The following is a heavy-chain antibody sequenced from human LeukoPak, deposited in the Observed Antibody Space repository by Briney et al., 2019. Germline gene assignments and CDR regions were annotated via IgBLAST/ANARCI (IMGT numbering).Heavy chain of an antibody. CDR3: ARSAFLVTAPGLYYFDY. D-gene: IGHD6-13*01. V-gene: IGHV4-4*07. CDR1: GGSISSYY. J-gene: IGHJ4*02. CDR2: IYNSGST. Sequence: SETLSLTCTVSGGSISSYYWSWIRRPAGKGLEWIGHIYNSGSTNYNPSLKGRVTMSVATSKNQFSLHLSSVTAADTAVYYCARSAFLVTAPGLYYFDYWGQGTLVAVSS.